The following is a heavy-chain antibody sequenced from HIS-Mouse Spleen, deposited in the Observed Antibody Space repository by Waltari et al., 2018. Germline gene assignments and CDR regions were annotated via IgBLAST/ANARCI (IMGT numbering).Heavy chain of an antibody. Sequence: EVQLVQSGGGLVKPGGSLRLSCAASGFTFSSSSMNWVRQAPGKGLEWVSSISSSSSYIYCADSVKGRFTISRDNAKNSLYLQMNSLRAEDTAVYYCARRLLTGDAFDIWGQGTMVTVSS. V-gene: IGHV3-21*01. CDR3: ARRLLTGDAFDI. J-gene: IGHJ3*02. CDR2: ISSSSSYI. D-gene: IGHD7-27*01. CDR1: GFTFSSSS.